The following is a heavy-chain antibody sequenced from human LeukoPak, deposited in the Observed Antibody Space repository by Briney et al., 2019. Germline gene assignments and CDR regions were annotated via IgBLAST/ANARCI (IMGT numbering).Heavy chain of an antibody. D-gene: IGHD6-19*01. V-gene: IGHV3-66*01. Sequence: PGGSLRLSCAASGFTVSSNYMSWVRQAPGKGLEWVSVIYSGGSTYYADSVKGRFTLSRDNSKNTLYLQMNSLRAEDTAVYYCARGPLEQWLGGVDYWGQGTLVTVSS. CDR1: GFTVSSNY. CDR3: ARGPLEQWLGGVDY. CDR2: IYSGGST. J-gene: IGHJ4*02.